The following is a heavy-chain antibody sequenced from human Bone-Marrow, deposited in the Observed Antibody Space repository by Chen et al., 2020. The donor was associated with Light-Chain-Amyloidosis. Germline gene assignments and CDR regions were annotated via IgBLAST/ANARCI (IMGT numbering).Heavy chain of an antibody. J-gene: IGHJ4*02. CDR2: IYYSGST. CDR3: ANPLSGGNDY. V-gene: IGHV4-39*01. D-gene: IGHD6-19*01. Sequence: QLQLRGAGPGLVRPSETRSRPGTVPGGSISSSSYYWGWIRQPPGKGLEWIGSIYYSGSTYYNPSLKSRVTISVDTSKNQFSLKLSSVTAADTAVYYCANPLSGGNDYWGQGTLVTVSS. CDR1: GGSISSSSYY.